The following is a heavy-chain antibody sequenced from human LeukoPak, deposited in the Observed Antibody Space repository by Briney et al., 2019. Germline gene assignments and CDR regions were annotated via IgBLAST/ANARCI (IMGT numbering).Heavy chain of an antibody. CDR3: ARATYRSYDFWSGGGENWFDP. D-gene: IGHD3-3*01. CDR2: ISAYNGNT. V-gene: IGHV1-18*01. Sequence: GASVKVSCKASGYTFTSYGISWVRQAPGQGLEWMGWISAYNGNTNYAQKLQGRVTMTTDTSTSTAYMELRSLRSDDTAVYYCARATYRSYDFWSGGGENWFDPWGQGTLVTVSS. J-gene: IGHJ5*02. CDR1: GYTFTSYG.